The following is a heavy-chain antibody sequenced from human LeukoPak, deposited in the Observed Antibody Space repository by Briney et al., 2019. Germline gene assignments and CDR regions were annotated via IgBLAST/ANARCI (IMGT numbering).Heavy chain of an antibody. D-gene: IGHD1-26*01. CDR2: ISSSGTTI. CDR3: AKDGGTHFDH. CDR1: GFTFRTSG. Sequence: GGSLRLSCAASGFTFRTSGMNWVRQAPGKGLEGVSYISSSGTTISYAQSGKGRFTITRDNAQNSLTLHMNPLRADDTAVYYCAKDGGTHFDHWGQGTLVTVSS. V-gene: IGHV3-48*01. J-gene: IGHJ4*02.